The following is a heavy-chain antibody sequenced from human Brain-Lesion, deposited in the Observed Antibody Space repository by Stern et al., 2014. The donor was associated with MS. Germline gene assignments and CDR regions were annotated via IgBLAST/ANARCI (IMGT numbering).Heavy chain of an antibody. CDR1: GGSVSSTSYA. J-gene: IGHJ5*02. D-gene: IGHD2-15*01. CDR2: IYYSGNT. V-gene: IGHV4-39*01. CDR3: AGEEDIRYCSGGSCTGNWFDP. Sequence: QVQLQQSVPGLVKPSETLSLTCTVAGGSVSSTSYAWAWIRQPPGKGLEWIGTIYYSGNTYYSPSLKSRLTISLDKSKNQFSLQLGSGTAADTAVYYCAGEEDIRYCSGGSCTGNWFDPWGQGTLVTVSS.